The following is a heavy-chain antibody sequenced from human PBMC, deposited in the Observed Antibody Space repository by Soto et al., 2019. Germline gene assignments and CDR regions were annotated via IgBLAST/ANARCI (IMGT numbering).Heavy chain of an antibody. Sequence: AGGSLRLSCAASGFTFSSYAMSWVRQAPGKGLEWVSAISGSGGSTYYADSVKGRFTISRDNSKNTLYLQMNSLRAEDTAVYYCAKDLRYSSGWCLLDYWGQGTLVTVSS. D-gene: IGHD6-19*01. CDR1: GFTFSSYA. CDR2: ISGSGGST. CDR3: AKDLRYSSGWCLLDY. V-gene: IGHV3-23*01. J-gene: IGHJ4*02.